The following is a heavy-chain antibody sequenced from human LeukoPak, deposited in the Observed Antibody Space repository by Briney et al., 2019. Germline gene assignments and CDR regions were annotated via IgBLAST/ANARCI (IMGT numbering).Heavy chain of an antibody. CDR1: GGSISSGGYY. CDR3: ARAIVVIYAFDI. V-gene: IGHV4-31*03. D-gene: IGHD3-22*01. CDR2: IYYSGST. J-gene: IGHJ3*02. Sequence: PSETLSLTCTVSGGSISSGGYYWSWIRQHPGKGLEWIGYIYYSGSTYYNPSLKSRVTISVDTSKNQFSLKLSSVTAADTAVYYCARAIVVIYAFDIWGQGTMVTVSS.